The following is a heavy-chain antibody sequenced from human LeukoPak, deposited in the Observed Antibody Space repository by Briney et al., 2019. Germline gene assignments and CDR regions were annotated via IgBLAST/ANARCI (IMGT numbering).Heavy chain of an antibody. CDR3: ANRRRASRGYGMDV. CDR1: GGTFSSYD. J-gene: IGHJ6*02. CDR2: IIPIFGTA. Sequence: SVKVSCKASGGTFSSYDISWVRQAPGQGLEWMGGIIPIFGTANYAQKSQGRVTITADESTSTAYMELSSLRSEDTAVYYCANRRRASRGYGMDVWGQGITVTVSS. V-gene: IGHV1-69*13. D-gene: IGHD1-1*01.